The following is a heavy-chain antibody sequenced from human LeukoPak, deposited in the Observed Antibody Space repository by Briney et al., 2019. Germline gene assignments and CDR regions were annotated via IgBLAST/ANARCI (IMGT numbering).Heavy chain of an antibody. CDR1: GYSFTSYW. V-gene: IGHV5-51*01. D-gene: IGHD3-10*01. CDR2: IYPGDSDT. CDR3: ARHFTMVRGVPYYFDY. J-gene: IGHJ4*02. Sequence: GESLKIWSKHSGYSFTSYWISWVRQMPGKGLEWMGIIYPGDSDTRYSPSFQGQVTISADKSISTAYLQWRSLKASDTAMYYCARHFTMVRGVPYYFDYWGQGTLVTVSS.